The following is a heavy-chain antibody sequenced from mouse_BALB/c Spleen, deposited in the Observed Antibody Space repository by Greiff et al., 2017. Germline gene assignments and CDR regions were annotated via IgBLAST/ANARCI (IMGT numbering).Heavy chain of an antibody. V-gene: IGHV5-17*02. CDR1: GFTFSSFG. CDR2: ISSGSSTI. Sequence: EVQVVESGGGLVQPGGSRKLSCAASGFTFSSFGMHWVRQAPEKGLEWVAYISSGSSTIYYADTVKGRFTISRDNPKNTLFLQMTSLRSEDTAMYYCARSDEETARASSWFAYWGQGTLVTVSA. D-gene: IGHD3-2*01. J-gene: IGHJ3*01. CDR3: ARSDEETARASSWFAY.